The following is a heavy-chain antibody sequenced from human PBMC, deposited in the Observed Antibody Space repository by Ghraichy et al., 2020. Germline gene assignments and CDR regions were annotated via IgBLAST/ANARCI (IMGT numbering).Heavy chain of an antibody. CDR1: GGSVTNGTYY. Sequence: LETLSLTCTVSGGSVTNGTYYWSWIRQPPGKGLEWIGYIYHSGTTNYNSSLTSRVTISVDTSKNQFSLRLTSVTAADTAVYYCARTNPGLTTALAYYYGMDIWGQGTTVTVSS. CDR2: IYHSGTT. D-gene: IGHD4-11*01. J-gene: IGHJ6*02. CDR3: ARTNPGLTTALAYYYGMDI. V-gene: IGHV4-61*01.